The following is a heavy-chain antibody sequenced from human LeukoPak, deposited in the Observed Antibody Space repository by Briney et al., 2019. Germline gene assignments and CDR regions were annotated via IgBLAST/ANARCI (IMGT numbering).Heavy chain of an antibody. CDR1: GFTFDDYA. CDR3: ARHIFGHLFDY. CDR2: ITWNSGSI. V-gene: IGHV3-9*01. J-gene: IGHJ4*02. D-gene: IGHD3-3*02. Sequence: PGGSLRLSCAASGFTFDDYAMYWVRQAPGKGLEWVSGITWNSGSIGYADSVKGRFTISRDNAKNSLYLQMNSLRAEDTALYYCARHIFGHLFDYWGQGTLVLVSS.